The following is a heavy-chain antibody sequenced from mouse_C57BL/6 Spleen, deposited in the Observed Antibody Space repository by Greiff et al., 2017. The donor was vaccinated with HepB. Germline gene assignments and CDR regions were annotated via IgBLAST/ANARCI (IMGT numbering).Heavy chain of an antibody. J-gene: IGHJ4*01. CDR3: ARWGGYGSFDD. Sequence: VQLQQPGAELVMPGASVKLSCTASGYTFTSYWLHWVKQRPGQGLEWIGEIDPSDSYTYYNQKFKGKSTLTVDKSTSTAYMQLSSLKSEDSAVYCRARWGGYGSFDDWGQGTSVTVSS. CDR2: IDPSDSYT. D-gene: IGHD1-1*02. V-gene: IGHV1-69*01. CDR1: GYTFTSYW.